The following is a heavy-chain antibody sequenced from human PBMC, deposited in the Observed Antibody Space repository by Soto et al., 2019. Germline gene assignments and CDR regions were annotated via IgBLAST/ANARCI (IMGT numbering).Heavy chain of an antibody. CDR3: ARHGIDFWSGYHSQGDDWFDP. Sequence: PSETLSLTCTVADGSIRSYYWSWIRQPPGKGLEWIGYIYYSGSTNYNPSLKSRVTISVDTSKNQFSLKLSSVTAADTAVYYCARHGIDFWSGYHSQGDDWFDPWGQGTLVTVSS. CDR1: DGSIRSYY. CDR2: IYYSGST. J-gene: IGHJ5*02. V-gene: IGHV4-59*08. D-gene: IGHD3-3*01.